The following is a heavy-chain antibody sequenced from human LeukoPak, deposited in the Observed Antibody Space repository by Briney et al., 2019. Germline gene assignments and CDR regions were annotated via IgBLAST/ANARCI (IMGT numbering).Heavy chain of an antibody. CDR2: IKEDGSEK. D-gene: IGHD4-11*01. CDR3: LRDEYRAWGS. J-gene: IGHJ5*02. Sequence: GGSLRLSCVASGFIFGNHWMGWVRQAPGKGLEWVADIKEDGSEKTYVDSVRGRFTISRDNAQNSLYLQMNNLRPEGTAVYYCLRDEYRAWGSWGQGTLVTVSS. V-gene: IGHV3-7*03. CDR1: GFIFGNHW.